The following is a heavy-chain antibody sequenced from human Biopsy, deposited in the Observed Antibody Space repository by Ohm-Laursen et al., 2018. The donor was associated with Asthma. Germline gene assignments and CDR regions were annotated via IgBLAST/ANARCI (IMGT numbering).Heavy chain of an antibody. D-gene: IGHD3-3*01. Sequence: SLRLSCTASGFTFSSYGMHWVRQAPGKGLAWVAVISYDGSNKYYADSVKGRFTISRDNSKNTLYLQMNSLRAEDTAVYYCASQSSGPDFWSGYYYFDYWGQGTLVTVSS. V-gene: IGHV3-30*03. J-gene: IGHJ4*02. CDR2: ISYDGSNK. CDR1: GFTFSSYG. CDR3: ASQSSGPDFWSGYYYFDY.